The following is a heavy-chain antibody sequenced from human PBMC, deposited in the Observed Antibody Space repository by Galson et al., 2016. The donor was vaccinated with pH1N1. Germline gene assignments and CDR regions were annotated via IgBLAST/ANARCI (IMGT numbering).Heavy chain of an antibody. J-gene: IGHJ4*02. CDR2: IRNKANNYAT. CDR3: IRYYYDYSGYSGVY. V-gene: IGHV3-73*01. D-gene: IGHD3-22*01. Sequence: SLRLSCAASGSTFSGSAMHWVRQASGRGLEWIGRIRNKANNYATSYAASVKGRFTISRDESENTAYLQMNSLKTEDTAVYYCIRYYYDYSGYSGVYWGQGTLVTVSS. CDR1: GSTFSGSA.